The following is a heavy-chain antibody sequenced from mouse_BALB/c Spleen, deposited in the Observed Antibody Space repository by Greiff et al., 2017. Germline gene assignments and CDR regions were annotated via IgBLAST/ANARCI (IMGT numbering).Heavy chain of an antibody. CDR3: ASGGTWFAY. CDR2: IYPGSGST. J-gene: IGHJ3*01. CDR1: GYTFTSYW. Sequence: LQHPGSELVRPGASVKLSCKASGYTFTSYWMHWVKQRHGQGLEWIGNIYPGSGSTNYDEKFKSKGTLTVDKSSSTAYMELSSLTSEDSAVYYCASGGTWFAYWGQGTLVTVSA. V-gene: IGHV1S22*01.